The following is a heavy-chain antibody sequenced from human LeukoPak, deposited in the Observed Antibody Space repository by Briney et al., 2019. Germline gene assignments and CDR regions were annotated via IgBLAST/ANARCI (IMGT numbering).Heavy chain of an antibody. Sequence: EASVKVSCKASGYTFTSYYIHWVRQAPGQGLEWMGIINPSGASTSYAQKFQGRVTMTRDTSTSTVYMELSNLSSDDTAVYYCARVGYCSGGSCYYLIYWGQGTLDTVSS. J-gene: IGHJ4*02. CDR2: INPSGAST. CDR1: GYTFTSYY. V-gene: IGHV1-46*01. CDR3: ARVGYCSGGSCYYLIY. D-gene: IGHD2-15*01.